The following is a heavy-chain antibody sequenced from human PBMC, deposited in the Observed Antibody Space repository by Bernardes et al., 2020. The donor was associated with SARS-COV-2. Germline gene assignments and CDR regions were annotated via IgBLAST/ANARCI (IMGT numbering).Heavy chain of an antibody. CDR2: LYSSGKS. D-gene: IGHD2-21*02. Sequence: SETLSLTCTVSGSSISSSNYYWGWHRQPPGKGLEWIGSLYSSGKSYYNPSLQSRVRRSVDTSKNQFSLRLSFVTAADTAVYYCAGSSCGIDCYIGGLRSWDYGMDVWGQGTTVTVSS. CDR3: AGSSCGIDCYIGGLRSWDYGMDV. CDR1: GSSISSSNYY. J-gene: IGHJ6*02. V-gene: IGHV4-39*01.